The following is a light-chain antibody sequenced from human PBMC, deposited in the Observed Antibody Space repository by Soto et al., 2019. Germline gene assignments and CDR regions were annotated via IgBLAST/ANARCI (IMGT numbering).Light chain of an antibody. CDR3: QHYSSSRWT. Sequence: EIVLTQSPGTLSLSPGERATPSCRASQSVSSRSLAWYQQKPGQAPRLLIYAASSRASGIPDRFSGGGSGTDFTLTISRLEPEDFAVYYCQHYSSSRWTFGQGTKGEIK. CDR2: AAS. J-gene: IGKJ1*01. V-gene: IGKV3-20*01. CDR1: QSVSSRS.